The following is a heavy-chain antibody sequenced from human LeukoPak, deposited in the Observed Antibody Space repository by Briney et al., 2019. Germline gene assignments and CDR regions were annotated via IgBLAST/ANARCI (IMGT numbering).Heavy chain of an antibody. D-gene: IGHD2-15*01. CDR3: ATGYCSGGSCYDLSD. CDR1: GFTFSSYA. Sequence: AGGSLRLSCAASGFTFSSYAMHWVRQAPGKGLEWVAVILYDGSNKYYADSVKGRFTISRDNSKNTLYLQMNSLRAEDTAVYYWATGYCSGGSCYDLSDWGQGTLVTVSS. CDR2: ILYDGSNK. V-gene: IGHV3-30-3*01. J-gene: IGHJ4*02.